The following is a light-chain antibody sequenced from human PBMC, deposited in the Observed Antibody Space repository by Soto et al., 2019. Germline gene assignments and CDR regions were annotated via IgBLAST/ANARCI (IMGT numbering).Light chain of an antibody. CDR1: DSVRTS. CDR2: GAS. Sequence: EIVMTQSPATLSASPGERASLSCRASDSVRTSLAWYQQKPGQAPRLLIYGASNRATGIPDRFSGSGSGTDFTLTISRLEPEDFAVYYCQQYGSSGTFGQGTKVDIK. V-gene: IGKV3-20*01. CDR3: QQYGSSGT. J-gene: IGKJ1*01.